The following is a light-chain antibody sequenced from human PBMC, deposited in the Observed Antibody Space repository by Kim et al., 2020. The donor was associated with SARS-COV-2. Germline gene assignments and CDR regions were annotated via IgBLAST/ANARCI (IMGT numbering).Light chain of an antibody. V-gene: IGLV2-14*03. Sequence: QAIPIACAGTSSDVSRYDFVSWYQQHPGEAPKLLIYDVINRPSGVSYRFSGAKSGNTASLTISGLQAEDEADYFCSSHTSASTVVFGGGTQLTVL. CDR2: DVI. J-gene: IGLJ2*01. CDR1: SSDVSRYDF. CDR3: SSHTSASTVV.